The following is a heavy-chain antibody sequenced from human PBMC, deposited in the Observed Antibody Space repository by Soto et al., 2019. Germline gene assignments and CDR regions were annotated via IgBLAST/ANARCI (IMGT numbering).Heavy chain of an antibody. CDR3: ARDRGATGLWWFDP. V-gene: IGHV1-58*02. D-gene: IGHD1-26*01. CDR1: GFTFTNSA. Sequence: SVKVSCKASGFTFTNSAIQWVRQARGQRLEWMGWIVVGSGRTDYAQKSQERLTITRDMSTTTAYMELSSLRLEDTAVYYCARDRGATGLWWFDPWGQGTLVTVSS. J-gene: IGHJ5*02. CDR2: IVVGSGRT.